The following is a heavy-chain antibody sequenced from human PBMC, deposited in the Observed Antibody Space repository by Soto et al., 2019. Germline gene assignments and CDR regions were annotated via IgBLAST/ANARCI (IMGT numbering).Heavy chain of an antibody. CDR3: AKGSGSDFWSAYYV. CDR1: GFTFSSYG. Sequence: GGSLRLSCAASGFTFSSYGMHWVRQAPGKGLEWVAVISYDGRNKYYADSVKGRFTISRDNSKNTLYLQMDSLRAEDTAVYYCAKGSGSDFWSAYYVWGHGTLVTGSS. CDR2: ISYDGRNK. J-gene: IGHJ1*01. D-gene: IGHD3-3*01. V-gene: IGHV3-30*18.